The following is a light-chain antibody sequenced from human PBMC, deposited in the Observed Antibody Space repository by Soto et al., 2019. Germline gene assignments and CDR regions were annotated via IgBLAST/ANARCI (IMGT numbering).Light chain of an antibody. CDR3: SSYTSTSTLEVV. V-gene: IGLV2-14*03. Sequence: QSALTQPASVSGSPGQSITISCNGTSSDVGDYNYVSWYQQHPGKAPKLMIYAVSYRPSGVSNRFSGSKSGNTASLTISGLQAEDEADYYCSSYTSTSTLEVVFGEGTKLTVL. J-gene: IGLJ2*01. CDR1: SSDVGDYNY. CDR2: AVS.